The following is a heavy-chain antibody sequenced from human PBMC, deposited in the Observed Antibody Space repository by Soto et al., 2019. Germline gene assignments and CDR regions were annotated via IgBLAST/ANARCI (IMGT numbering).Heavy chain of an antibody. Sequence: PSGTLSLTVTVCGGAISSYHWSWIRQPPGKGLEGIGDIYYSGSTTYNPSPKSRVTKSVDTSKNQFSLKLSSVTAADTAVYYCARQSAYSYGPFDYWGQGTLVTVSS. J-gene: IGHJ4*02. V-gene: IGHV4-59*08. CDR2: IYYSGST. CDR1: GGAISSYH. D-gene: IGHD5-18*01. CDR3: ARQSAYSYGPFDY.